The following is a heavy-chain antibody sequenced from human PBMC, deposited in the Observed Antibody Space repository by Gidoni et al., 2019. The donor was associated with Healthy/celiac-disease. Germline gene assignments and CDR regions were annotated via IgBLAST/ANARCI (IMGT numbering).Heavy chain of an antibody. J-gene: IGHJ6*02. Sequence: QVQLQQWGAGLLKPSETLSLTCAVYGGSFSGYYWGWIRQPPGKGLEWIGEINHSGSTNYNPSLKSRVTISVDTSKNQFSLKLSSVTAADTAVYYCASYSNERRKYYYYGMDVWGQGTTVTVSS. CDR1: GGSFSGYY. CDR2: INHSGST. D-gene: IGHD4-4*01. CDR3: ASYSNERRKYYYYGMDV. V-gene: IGHV4-34*01.